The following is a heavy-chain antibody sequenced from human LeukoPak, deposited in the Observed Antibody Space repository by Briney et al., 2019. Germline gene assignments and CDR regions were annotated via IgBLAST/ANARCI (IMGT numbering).Heavy chain of an antibody. D-gene: IGHD2-8*01. CDR2: ISPSNGDT. CDR3: ARYSGWVLRRLFLDQ. Sequence: ASVKVSCKASAYTFRSYSISWVRLAPGQGLEWMGWISPSNGDTSYAQKVQDRVTMTTDTSTTTVYMELRSLTSDDTATYYCARYSGWVLRRLFLDQWGQGTLVTVSS. CDR1: AYTFRSYS. V-gene: IGHV1-18*04. J-gene: IGHJ4*02.